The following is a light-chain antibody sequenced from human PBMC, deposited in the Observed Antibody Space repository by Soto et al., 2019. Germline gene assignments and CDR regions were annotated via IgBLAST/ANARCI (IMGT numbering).Light chain of an antibody. Sequence: QSALTQPASVSGSPGQSITISCTGTSSDVGGFKYVSWYQQHPGKAPKLMIHGVSNQPSGVSNRFSGSKSGNTAALPISGLQAEDEADYYCSSYTSISTYVVFGGGTKVTVL. CDR1: SSDVGGFKY. CDR2: GVS. J-gene: IGLJ2*01. V-gene: IGLV2-14*01. CDR3: SSYTSISTYVV.